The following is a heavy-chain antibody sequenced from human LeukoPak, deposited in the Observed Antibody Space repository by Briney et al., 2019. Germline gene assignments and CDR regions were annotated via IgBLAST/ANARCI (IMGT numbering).Heavy chain of an antibody. Sequence: PSETLSLTCSVSGGSISSYYWSWIRQPRGKGLEWVGYIYYSGSTNYNPSLKSRVTISVDTSKNQFSLKLSSLTAADTAVYYCARVWGYCWSPRADYWGQGTLVTVSS. V-gene: IGHV4-59*12. CDR3: ARVWGYCWSPRADY. D-gene: IGHD3-3*01. CDR2: IYYSGST. CDR1: GGSISSYY. J-gene: IGHJ4*02.